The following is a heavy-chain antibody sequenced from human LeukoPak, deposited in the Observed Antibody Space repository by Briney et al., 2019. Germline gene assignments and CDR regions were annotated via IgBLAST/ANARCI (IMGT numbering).Heavy chain of an antibody. CDR3: ARGVTARGFYYYMDI. J-gene: IGHJ6*03. CDR2: INPNSGGT. Sequence: ASVKVSCKASGYTFTGYYIHWVRQAPGQGLEWMGWINPNSGGTNSAQKFQGRVTMTRDTSISTAYMELSRLTSDDTAVYSCARGVTARGFYYYMDIWGKGTTITISS. D-gene: IGHD2-21*02. CDR1: GYTFTGYY. V-gene: IGHV1-2*02.